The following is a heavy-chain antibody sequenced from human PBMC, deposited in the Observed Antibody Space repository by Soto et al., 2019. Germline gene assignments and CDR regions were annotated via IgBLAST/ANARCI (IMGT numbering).Heavy chain of an antibody. V-gene: IGHV3-30*04. CDR3: AKDVYFDSDYFDQ. CDR1: RFSVTSHA. Sequence: QVQLVESGGGVVQPGRSLRLSCAASRFSVTSHAMHWVRQAPGKGLEWGAVISHDGRQKHYVDSVRGRFTLSRDESDNTVYLQMNSLRREDTAMYYCAKDVYFDSDYFDQRGQGPLVTVSS. CDR2: ISHDGRQK. J-gene: IGHJ4*02. D-gene: IGHD3-9*01.